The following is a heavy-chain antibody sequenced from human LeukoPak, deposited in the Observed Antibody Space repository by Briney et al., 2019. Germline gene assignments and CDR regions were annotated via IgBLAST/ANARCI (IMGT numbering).Heavy chain of an antibody. CDR1: GFTFTSSA. CDR3: ACIAAAGPTDWYFDL. Sequence: SVKVSCKASGFTFTSSAMQWVRQARGQRLEWIGWIVVGSGNTNYAQKFQERVTITRDMSTSTAYMELSSLRSEDTAVYYRACIAAAGPTDWYFDLWGRGTLVTVSS. V-gene: IGHV1-58*02. J-gene: IGHJ2*01. CDR2: IVVGSGNT. D-gene: IGHD6-13*01.